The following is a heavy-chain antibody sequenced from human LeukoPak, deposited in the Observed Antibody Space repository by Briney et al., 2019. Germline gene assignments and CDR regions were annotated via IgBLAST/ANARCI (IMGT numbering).Heavy chain of an antibody. CDR2: KYYSGST. Sequence: PSETLSLTCAASGFSINTCGYYWTWIRQPPGKGLEWIGYKYYSGSTRYNSSLRSRLTISLDSSKNQFSLRLTSVTAADTAVYYSARGRSYGFDFDSWGPGTLVIVSS. CDR3: ARGRSYGFDFDS. J-gene: IGHJ4*02. D-gene: IGHD5-18*01. V-gene: IGHV4-61*08. CDR1: GFSINTCGYY.